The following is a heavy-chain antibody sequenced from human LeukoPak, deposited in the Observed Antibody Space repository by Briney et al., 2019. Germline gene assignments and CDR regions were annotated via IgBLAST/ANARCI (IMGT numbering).Heavy chain of an antibody. D-gene: IGHD5-24*01. J-gene: IGHJ4*02. CDR2: IYTSGST. Sequence: SETLSLTCTVSGGSISSGSYYWSWIRQPAGKGLEWIGRIYTSGSTNYNPSLKSRVTMSVDTSKNQFSLKLSSVTAADTAVYYCARDEERVGWLQFYQFDYWGQGTLVTVSS. V-gene: IGHV4-61*02. CDR1: GGSISSGSYY. CDR3: ARDEERVGWLQFYQFDY.